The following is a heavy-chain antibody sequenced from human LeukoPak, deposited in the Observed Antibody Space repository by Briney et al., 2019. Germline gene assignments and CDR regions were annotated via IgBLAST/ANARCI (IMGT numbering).Heavy chain of an antibody. Sequence: PGGSLRLSCTASGFTFDDYAMSWFRQAPGKGLEWVAVISYDGSNKYYVHSVKGRFTISRDNSKNTLYLQMSSLRAEDTAVYYCTRGTNDYGGIERKKPFDYWGQGTLVTVSS. V-gene: IGHV3-30-3*01. J-gene: IGHJ4*02. CDR1: GFTFDDYA. CDR3: TRGTNDYGGIERKKPFDY. D-gene: IGHD4-23*01. CDR2: ISYDGSNK.